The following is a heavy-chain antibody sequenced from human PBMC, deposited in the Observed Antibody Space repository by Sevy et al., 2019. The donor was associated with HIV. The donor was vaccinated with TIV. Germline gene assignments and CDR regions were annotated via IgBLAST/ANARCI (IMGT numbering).Heavy chain of an antibody. CDR3: ARDHVKDGDLGDYYYFAMDV. V-gene: IGHV3-11*01. CDR1: GFTFSDYY. Sequence: GGSVRLSCAASGFTFSDYYMSWIRQAPGKGLEWISYISGSDGIIYYADSVKGRFTVSRDNSKNSLYLQMSSLRAEDTAVYYCARDHVKDGDLGDYYYFAMDVWGQGTTVTVSS. J-gene: IGHJ6*02. D-gene: IGHD4-17*01. CDR2: ISGSDGII.